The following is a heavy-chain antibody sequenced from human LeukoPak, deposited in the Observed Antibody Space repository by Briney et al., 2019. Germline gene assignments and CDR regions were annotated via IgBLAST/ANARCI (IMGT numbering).Heavy chain of an antibody. J-gene: IGHJ6*02. CDR2: ISAYNGNT. V-gene: IGHV1-18*04. Sequence: GASVKVSCKASGYTFTSYGISWVRQAPGQGLEWMGWISAYNGNTNYAQKLQGRVTMTTDTSTSTAYMELSSLRSEDTAVYYCARGGFFADGIPINNYYYYGMDVWGQGTTVTVSS. CDR1: GYTFTSYG. D-gene: IGHD3-3*01. CDR3: ARGGFFADGIPINNYYYYGMDV.